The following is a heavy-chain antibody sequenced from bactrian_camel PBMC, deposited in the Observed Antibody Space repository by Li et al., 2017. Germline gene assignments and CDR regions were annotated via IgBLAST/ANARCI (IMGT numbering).Heavy chain of an antibody. Sequence: QLVESGGGSVQAGGSLKLSCTASGSGYEHNCVGWFRQVPGKERERVASIDLDGNTSYADSVKGRFTISQDNAKNTVYLQMNSLKPEDTAMYYCAADLPEPGGPTVVTMGAAFSYWGQGTQVTVS. CDR1: GSGYEHNC. V-gene: IGHV3S53*01. CDR3: AADLPEPGGPTVVTMGAAFSY. J-gene: IGHJ6*01. D-gene: IGHD4*01. CDR2: IDLDGNT.